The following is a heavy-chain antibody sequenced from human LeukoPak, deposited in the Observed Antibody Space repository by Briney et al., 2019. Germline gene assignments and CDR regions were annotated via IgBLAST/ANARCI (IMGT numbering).Heavy chain of an antibody. Sequence: GGSLTLSCIGSGVTFRTFWMAWVRQAPGKGLEWVANMKHDGSAKHYVDSVKGRFTIARDNAKNSLYLQMNSLRAEDTAVYYCTRDVDGNPDYWGQGTLVTVSS. CDR3: TRDVDGNPDY. D-gene: IGHD5-12*01. CDR2: MKHDGSAK. J-gene: IGHJ4*02. CDR1: GVTFRTFW. V-gene: IGHV3-7*01.